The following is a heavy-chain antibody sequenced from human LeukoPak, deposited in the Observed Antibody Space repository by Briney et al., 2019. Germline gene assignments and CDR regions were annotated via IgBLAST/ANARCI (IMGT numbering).Heavy chain of an antibody. J-gene: IGHJ6*02. CDR2: INPNSGGT. Sequence: GASVKVSCKASGYTFTGYYMHWVRQAPGQGLEWMGWINPNSGGTTYAQKFQGWVTMTRDTSISTAYMELSRLRSDDTAIYFCARGVIAAAGWYSYYGMDVWGQGTTVTVSS. D-gene: IGHD6-13*01. CDR3: ARGVIAAAGWYSYYGMDV. CDR1: GYTFTGYY. V-gene: IGHV1-2*04.